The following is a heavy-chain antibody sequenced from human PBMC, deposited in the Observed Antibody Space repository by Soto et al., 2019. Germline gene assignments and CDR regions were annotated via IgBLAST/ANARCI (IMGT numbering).Heavy chain of an antibody. V-gene: IGHV1-46*01. J-gene: IGHJ6*03. D-gene: IGHD6-13*01. CDR1: GYTFTSYY. CDR2: INPSGGST. Sequence: ASVKVSCKASGYTFTSYYMHWVRQAPGQGLEWMGIINPSGGSTSYAQKFQGRVTMTRNTSISTAYMELSSLRSEDTAVYYCARGPLVTSWDHYYYYYYMDVWGKGTTVTVSS. CDR3: ARGPLVTSWDHYYYYYYMDV.